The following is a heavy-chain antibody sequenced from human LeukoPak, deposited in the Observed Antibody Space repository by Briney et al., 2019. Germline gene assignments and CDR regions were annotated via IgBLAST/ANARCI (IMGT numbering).Heavy chain of an antibody. V-gene: IGHV3-7*01. Sequence: GSLRLSCAASGFTFSRYWMSWVRQAPGKGLEWLANIKQDGSEKYYVDSVKGRFTISRDNARYSLYLQMNSLRAEDTAMYFCARGDYYDSSGSYIGAFDVWGLGTLVTVSS. D-gene: IGHD3-22*01. CDR2: IKQDGSEK. CDR1: GFTFSRYW. CDR3: ARGDYYDSSGSYIGAFDV. J-gene: IGHJ3*01.